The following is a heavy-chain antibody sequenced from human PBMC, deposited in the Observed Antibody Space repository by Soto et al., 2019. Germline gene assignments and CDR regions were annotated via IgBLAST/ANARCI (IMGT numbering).Heavy chain of an antibody. Sequence: PSETLSLTCAVYGGPFSGYYWSWIRQPPGKGLEWIGEINHSGSTNYNPSLKSRVTISVDTSKNQFSLKLSSVTAADTAVYYCAREHYYDSSGYYPFDYWGQGTLVTVS. CDR3: AREHYYDSSGYYPFDY. D-gene: IGHD3-22*01. CDR2: INHSGST. J-gene: IGHJ4*02. CDR1: GGPFSGYY. V-gene: IGHV4-34*01.